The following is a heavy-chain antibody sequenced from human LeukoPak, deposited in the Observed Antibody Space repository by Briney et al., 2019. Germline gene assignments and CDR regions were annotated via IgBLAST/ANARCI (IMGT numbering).Heavy chain of an antibody. J-gene: IGHJ6*02. Sequence: ASVNVSCKASGGTFSSYAISWVRQAPGQGLEWMGGIIPIFGTANYAQKFQGRVAITADESTSTAYMELSSLRSEDTAVYYCARVAYSNYVNYGMDVWGQGTTVTVSS. V-gene: IGHV1-69*13. D-gene: IGHD4-11*01. CDR2: IIPIFGTA. CDR3: ARVAYSNYVNYGMDV. CDR1: GGTFSSYA.